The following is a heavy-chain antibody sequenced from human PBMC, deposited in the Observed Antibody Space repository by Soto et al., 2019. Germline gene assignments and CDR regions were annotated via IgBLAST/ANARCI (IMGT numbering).Heavy chain of an antibody. D-gene: IGHD7-27*01. CDR3: ARDPTGMNDY. Sequence: EVQLVESGGGLVQPGGSLRLSCAASGFTVSSNYMSWVRQAPGKGLEWVSVIYSGGSTYYADSVKGRFTISRHNSKNTLYLQMNSLRAEDTAVYYGARDPTGMNDYWGQGTLVTVSA. CDR2: IYSGGST. CDR1: GFTVSSNY. J-gene: IGHJ4*02. V-gene: IGHV3-53*04.